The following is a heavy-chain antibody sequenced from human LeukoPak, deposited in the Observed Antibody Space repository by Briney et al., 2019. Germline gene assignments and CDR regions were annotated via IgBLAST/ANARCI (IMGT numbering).Heavy chain of an antibody. CDR3: ARDRGTNGINDRGYFDF. D-gene: IGHD1-1*01. Sequence: PGGSLRLSCAASGFTFSSYGMHWVRQAPGKGLEWVAIIWYDGSNEYYVDFVRGRFTISRDNSRNTLYLQMNSLRAEDTAVYYCARDRGTNGINDRGYFDFWGQGTLVTVSS. V-gene: IGHV3-33*01. J-gene: IGHJ4*02. CDR1: GFTFSSYG. CDR2: IWYDGSNE.